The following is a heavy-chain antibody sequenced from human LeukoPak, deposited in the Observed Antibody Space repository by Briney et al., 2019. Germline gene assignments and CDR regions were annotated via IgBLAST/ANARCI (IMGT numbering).Heavy chain of an antibody. CDR2: ISGSGGST. CDR3: AKDRYSNYGNWFDP. V-gene: IGHV3-23*01. Sequence: GGSLRLSCAASGFSFSSYAMNWVRQAPGKGLEWVSGISGSGGSTYYADSVKGRFTISRDNSKNTLYLQMNSLRAEDTAVYYCAKDRYSNYGNWFDPWGQGTLVTVFS. CDR1: GFSFSSYA. D-gene: IGHD4-11*01. J-gene: IGHJ5*02.